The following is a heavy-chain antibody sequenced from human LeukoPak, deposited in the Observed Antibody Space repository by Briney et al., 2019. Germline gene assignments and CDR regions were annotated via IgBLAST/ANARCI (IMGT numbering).Heavy chain of an antibody. CDR3: ANAYVAVAGIDY. V-gene: IGHV3-23*01. J-gene: IGHJ4*02. CDR1: GFTFSSYA. Sequence: PGGSLRLSCAASGFTFSSYAMSWVRQAPGKGLEWVSAISGSGGSTYYADSVKGRFTISRDNSKNTLYLQMSSLRAEDTAVYYCANAYVAVAGIDYWGQGTLVTVSS. D-gene: IGHD6-19*01. CDR2: ISGSGGST.